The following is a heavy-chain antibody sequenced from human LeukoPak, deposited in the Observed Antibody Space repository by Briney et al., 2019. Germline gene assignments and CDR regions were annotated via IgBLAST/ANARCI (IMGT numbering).Heavy chain of an antibody. CDR2: IIPIFGTA. Sequence: SVKVSCKASGGTFSSYAISWVRQAPGQGLEWMGRIIPIFGTANYAQKFQGRVTITTDGSTSTAYMELSSLRSEDTAVYYCASYDSSGYYPHYDYWGQGTLVTVSS. J-gene: IGHJ4*02. V-gene: IGHV1-69*05. D-gene: IGHD3-22*01. CDR3: ASYDSSGYYPHYDY. CDR1: GGTFSSYA.